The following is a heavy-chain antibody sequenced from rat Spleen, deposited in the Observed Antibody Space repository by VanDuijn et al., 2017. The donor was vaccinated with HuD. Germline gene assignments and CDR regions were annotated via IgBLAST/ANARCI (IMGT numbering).Heavy chain of an antibody. D-gene: IGHD1-6*01. J-gene: IGHJ3*01. Sequence: EVQLVESGGGVVQPGRSLRLSCVASGFPFNNYWMTWIRQAPGKGLEWVASISNTGGNTNYPDSVKGRFTISRDNAKNTQYLQMDSLRSEDTATYYCARGGYTTDYFYVGWFAYWGQGTLVTVSS. CDR3: ARGGYTTDYFYVGWFAY. CDR2: ISNTGGNT. V-gene: IGHV5-31*01. CDR1: GFPFNNYW.